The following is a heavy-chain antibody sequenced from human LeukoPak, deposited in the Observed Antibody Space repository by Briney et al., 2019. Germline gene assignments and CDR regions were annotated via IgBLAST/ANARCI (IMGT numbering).Heavy chain of an antibody. J-gene: IGHJ6*03. CDR3: ASRGYCSSTSCNYYYYYYMDV. V-gene: IGHV3-7*01. CDR2: IKEDGSEK. CDR1: GFMFSSYW. D-gene: IGHD2-2*01. Sequence: PGGSLRLSCAASGFMFSSYWMSWVRQAPGKGLEWVADIKEDGSEKSYVDSVKGRFTISRDNAKNSLYLQMNSLRAEDTAVYYCASRGYCSSTSCNYYYYYYMDVWGKGTTVTVSS.